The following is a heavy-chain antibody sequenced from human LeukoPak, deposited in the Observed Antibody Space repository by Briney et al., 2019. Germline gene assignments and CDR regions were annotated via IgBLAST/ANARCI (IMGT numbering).Heavy chain of an antibody. J-gene: IGHJ4*02. CDR1: GFTFSNYA. Sequence: PGGSLRLSCAASGFTFSNYAMSWVRQAPGKGLEWVSAISGGGGSTYYADSVKGHFTISRDNSKNTLYLQMDSLRAEDTAIYYCAKGSGSGSLDYWGQGTLVTVSS. V-gene: IGHV3-23*01. D-gene: IGHD3-10*01. CDR2: ISGGGGST. CDR3: AKGSGSGSLDY.